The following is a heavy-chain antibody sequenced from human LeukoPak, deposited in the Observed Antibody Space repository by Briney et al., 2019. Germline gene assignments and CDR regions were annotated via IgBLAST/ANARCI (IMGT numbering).Heavy chain of an antibody. Sequence: SETLSLTCTVSGGSISSGSYYWSWIRQPAGKGLEWIGRICTSGSTNYNPSLKSRVTISVDTSKNQFSLKLSSVTAADTAVYYCARGYCTNGVCSLPNYMDVWGKGTTVTVSS. J-gene: IGHJ6*03. D-gene: IGHD2-8*01. CDR1: GGSISSGSYY. CDR2: ICTSGST. V-gene: IGHV4-61*02. CDR3: ARGYCTNGVCSLPNYMDV.